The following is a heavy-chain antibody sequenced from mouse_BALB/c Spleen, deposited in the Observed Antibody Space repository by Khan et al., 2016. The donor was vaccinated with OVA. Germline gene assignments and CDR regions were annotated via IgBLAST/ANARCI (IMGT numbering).Heavy chain of an antibody. V-gene: IGHV1-18*01. Sequence: EVQLQQSGPELVKPGASVKIPCKASGYTFTDYNMDWVKQGHGKSLEWIGDINPNNGYTVYKQKFKGKATLTVDKSSSTASMELSSLTFEDTAVSGRGTCKLANSARTAYLECPSLTSEDTAVYYCARGVYGSRGAWFAYWGQGTLATVSA. CDR2: INPNNGYT. CDR3: GTCKLANSARTAYLECPSLTSEDTAVYYCARGVYGSRGAWFAY. J-gene: IGHJ3*01. CDR1: GYTFTDYN. D-gene: IGHD1-1*01.